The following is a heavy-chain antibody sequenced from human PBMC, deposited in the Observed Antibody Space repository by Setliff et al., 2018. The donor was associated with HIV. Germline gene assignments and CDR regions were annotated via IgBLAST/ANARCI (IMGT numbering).Heavy chain of an antibody. D-gene: IGHD1-26*01. CDR1: GFAFSTFG. J-gene: IGHJ4*02. CDR2: IWYDGSNK. CDR3: ARARGSPTSYFDY. V-gene: IGHV3-33*01. Sequence: GGSLRLSCAASGFAFSTFGMHWVRQAPGKGLEWVAVIWYDGSNKYYADSVEGRFTISRDNSKNTLYLQMNSLRAEGTAVYYCARARGSPTSYFDYWGQGTLVTVSS.